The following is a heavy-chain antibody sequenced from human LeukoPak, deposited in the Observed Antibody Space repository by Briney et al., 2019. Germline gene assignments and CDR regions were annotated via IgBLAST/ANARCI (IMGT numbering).Heavy chain of an antibody. J-gene: IGHJ4*02. CDR1: GYTFTSYG. Sequence: GASVKVSCKASGYTFTSYGISWVRQAPGQGLEWMGWISAYNGNTNYAQKLQGRVTMTTDTSTSTAYMELRSLRSDDTAVYYCARDRNYYGSGSYYSPLATLGDSWGQGTLVTVSS. V-gene: IGHV1-18*01. CDR2: ISAYNGNT. D-gene: IGHD3-10*01. CDR3: ARDRNYYGSGSYYSPLATLGDS.